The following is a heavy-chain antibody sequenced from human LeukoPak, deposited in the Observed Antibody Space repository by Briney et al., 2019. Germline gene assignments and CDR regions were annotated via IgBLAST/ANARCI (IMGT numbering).Heavy chain of an antibody. J-gene: IGHJ3*02. CDR1: GYTFTSYG. V-gene: IGHV1-18*01. D-gene: IGHD3-3*01. CDR3: ARIPITIFGVVKLDAFDI. CDR2: ISAYNGNT. Sequence: GASVKVSCKASGYTFTSYGISWVRQAPGQGLEWMGWISAYNGNTNYAQKLQGRVTMTTDTSTSTAYMELRSLRSDDTAVYYCARIPITIFGVVKLDAFDIWGQGTMVTVSS.